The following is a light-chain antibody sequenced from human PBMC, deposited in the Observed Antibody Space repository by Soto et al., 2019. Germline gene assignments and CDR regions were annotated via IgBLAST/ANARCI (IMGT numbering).Light chain of an antibody. V-gene: IGKV1-33*01. J-gene: IGKJ2*01. Sequence: DIQMTQSPSSLSASVGDRVTITCQASQDISNYLNWYQQKPGKAPKLLIYDASNLETGVPSRFSGSGSGTDFTFTISSQQPEDIATYFCQQNDNLPPTCGQGTKLEIK. CDR3: QQNDNLPPT. CDR1: QDISNY. CDR2: DAS.